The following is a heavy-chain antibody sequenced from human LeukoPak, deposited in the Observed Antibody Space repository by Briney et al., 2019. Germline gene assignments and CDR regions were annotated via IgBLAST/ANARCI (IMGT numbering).Heavy chain of an antibody. Sequence: ASVKVSCKASGYTFTSYGISWVRQAPGQGLEWMGWIRAYNGNTNYAQKLQGRVTMTTDTSTSTAYMELRSLRSDDTAVYYCARDFPNLYDFWSGYYENGMDVWGQGTTVTVSS. CDR1: GYTFTSYG. D-gene: IGHD3-3*01. J-gene: IGHJ6*02. V-gene: IGHV1-18*01. CDR3: ARDFPNLYDFWSGYYENGMDV. CDR2: IRAYNGNT.